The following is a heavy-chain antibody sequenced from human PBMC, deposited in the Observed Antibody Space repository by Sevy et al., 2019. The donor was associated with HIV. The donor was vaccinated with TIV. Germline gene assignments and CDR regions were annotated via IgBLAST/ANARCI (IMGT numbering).Heavy chain of an antibody. CDR1: GFTFSSYS. Sequence: GGSLRLSCAASGFTFSSYSMNWVRQAPGKGLEWVSYISSSSSTIYYADSVKGPFTISRDNAKNSLYLQMNSLRAEDTAVYYCARDDYYDSSGYYYGSAFDIWGQGTMVTVSS. V-gene: IGHV3-48*01. J-gene: IGHJ3*02. CDR3: ARDDYYDSSGYYYGSAFDI. CDR2: ISSSSSTI. D-gene: IGHD3-22*01.